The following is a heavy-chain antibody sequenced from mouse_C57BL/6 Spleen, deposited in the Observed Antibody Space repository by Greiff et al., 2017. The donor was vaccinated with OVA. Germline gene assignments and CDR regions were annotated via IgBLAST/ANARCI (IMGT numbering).Heavy chain of an antibody. CDR1: GYNITDYY. Sequence: VQLQQSGAELVRPGASVKLSCTASGYNITDYYMHWVKQRPEQGLEWIGRIDPEDGDTAYAPKFQGKATMTADTSSNPAYLQLSSLTSEDTAVYYCTTSYFDYWGQGTTLTVSS. J-gene: IGHJ2*01. V-gene: IGHV14-1*01. CDR3: TTSYFDY. CDR2: IDPEDGDT.